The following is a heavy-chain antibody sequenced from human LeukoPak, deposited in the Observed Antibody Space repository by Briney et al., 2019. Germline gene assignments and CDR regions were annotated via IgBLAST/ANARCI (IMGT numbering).Heavy chain of an antibody. CDR1: GFTFDEYV. CDR3: AKGGKYGMYYYMDV. CDR2: ISWNSGSI. J-gene: IGHJ6*03. D-gene: IGHD6-6*01. V-gene: IGHV3-9*01. Sequence: GGSLRLSCAASGFTFDEYVMHWVRQAPGKGLEGVSGISWNSGSIGYADSVKGRFTISRGNAKNSLYLQIYLQMNSLRPEDTALYYCAKGGKYGMYYYMDVWGKGTTVTVSS.